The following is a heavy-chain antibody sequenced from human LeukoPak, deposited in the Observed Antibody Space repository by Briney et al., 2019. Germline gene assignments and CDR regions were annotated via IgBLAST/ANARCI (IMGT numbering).Heavy chain of an antibody. Sequence: GGSLRLSCAASGFTFSSYDMHWVRQATGKGLEWVSAIGTGGSTYYADSVKGRFTISRDNSKNTLYLQMNSLRAEDTAVYYCAKDYEPLVGVHRWGDWFDPWGQGTLVTVSS. CDR3: AKDYEPLVGVHRWGDWFDP. CDR1: GFTFSSYD. D-gene: IGHD1-26*01. V-gene: IGHV3-23*01. J-gene: IGHJ5*02. CDR2: IGTGGST.